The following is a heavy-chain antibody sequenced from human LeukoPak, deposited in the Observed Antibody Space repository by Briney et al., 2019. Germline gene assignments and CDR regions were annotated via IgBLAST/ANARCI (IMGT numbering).Heavy chain of an antibody. J-gene: IGHJ4*02. CDR2: ISNSGSTI. Sequence: GGSLRLSCAASGFTFSDYYMTWIRQAPGKGLEWVSYISNSGSTIYYADSVKGRFTISRDNGKNSLYLQMNSLRAEDTAVYYCAREHTSGTYYIDYWGQGTLVTVSS. D-gene: IGHD1-26*01. CDR3: AREHTSGTYYIDY. CDR1: GFTFSDYY. V-gene: IGHV3-11*01.